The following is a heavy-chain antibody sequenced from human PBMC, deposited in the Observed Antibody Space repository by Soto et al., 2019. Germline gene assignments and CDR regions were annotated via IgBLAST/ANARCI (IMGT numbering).Heavy chain of an antibody. Sequence: SETLSLTCAVYGGSFSGYYWSWIRQPPGKGLEWIGEINHSGSTNYNPSLKSRVTISVDTSKNQFSLKLSSVTAADTAVYYCARGATMIVVVITTDAFDIWGQGTMVTVSS. CDR1: GGSFSGYY. CDR3: ARGATMIVVVITTDAFDI. J-gene: IGHJ3*02. CDR2: INHSGST. V-gene: IGHV4-34*01. D-gene: IGHD3-22*01.